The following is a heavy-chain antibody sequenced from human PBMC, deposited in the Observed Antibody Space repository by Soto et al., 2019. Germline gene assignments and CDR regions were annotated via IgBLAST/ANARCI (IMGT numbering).Heavy chain of an antibody. V-gene: IGHV5-51*03. CDR1: GYSFTSYW. CDR3: ARAMVRGKNYYGVDV. Sequence: EVQLVQSGAEVKKPGESLKISCKGSGYSFTSYWIGWVRQMPGKGLEWMGIIYPGDSDTRYSPSFQGQVTISADKSISPADLQGSSLKASDTAMYYCARAMVRGKNYYGVDVWGQGTTVTVSS. J-gene: IGHJ6*02. D-gene: IGHD3-10*01. CDR2: IYPGDSDT.